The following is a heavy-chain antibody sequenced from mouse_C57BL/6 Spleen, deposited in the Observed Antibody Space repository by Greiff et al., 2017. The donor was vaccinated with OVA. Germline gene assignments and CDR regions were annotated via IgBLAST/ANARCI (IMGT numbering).Heavy chain of an antibody. CDR3: TRGYDYDRGYFDY. CDR1: GFTFSSYA. Sequence: EVKVVESGEGLVKPGGSLKLSCAASGFTFSSYAMSWVRQTPEKRLEWVAYISSGGDYIYYADTVKGRFTISRDNARNTLYLQMSSLKSEDTAMYYCTRGYDYDRGYFDYWGQGTTLTVSS. J-gene: IGHJ2*01. V-gene: IGHV5-9-1*02. CDR2: ISSGGDYI. D-gene: IGHD2-4*01.